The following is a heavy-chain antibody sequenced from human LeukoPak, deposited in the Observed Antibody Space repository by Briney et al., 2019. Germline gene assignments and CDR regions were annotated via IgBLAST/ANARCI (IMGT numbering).Heavy chain of an antibody. CDR2: IYTSGST. D-gene: IGHD6-19*01. J-gene: IGHJ4*02. CDR3: ASGSIAVGGREFDY. V-gene: IGHV4-4*07. CDR1: GGSISSYY. Sequence: SETLSLTCTVSGGSISSYYWSWIRQPAGKGLEWIGRIYTSGSTNYNPSLKSRVTMSVDTSKNQFSLKLSSVTAADTAVYYCASGSIAVGGREFDYWGQGTLVTVSS.